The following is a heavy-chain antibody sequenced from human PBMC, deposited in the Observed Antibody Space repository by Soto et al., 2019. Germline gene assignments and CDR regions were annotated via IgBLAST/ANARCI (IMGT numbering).Heavy chain of an antibody. V-gene: IGHV3-74*01. Sequence: EVQLVDSGGGLVQPGGSLRLSCAASEFTFRSYWMHWVRQSPGKELVWVSRISGDGSSTNYADSVKGRFTISRDKAKNTVYLQIDSLRAEDTAVYYCARSLPGTYGAFDLWGQGTMVTVSS. CDR3: ARSLPGTYGAFDL. CDR2: ISGDGSST. J-gene: IGHJ3*01. CDR1: EFTFRSYW. D-gene: IGHD1-7*01.